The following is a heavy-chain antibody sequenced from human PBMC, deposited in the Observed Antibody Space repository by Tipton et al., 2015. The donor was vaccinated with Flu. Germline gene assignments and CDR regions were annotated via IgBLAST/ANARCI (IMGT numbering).Heavy chain of an antibody. CDR1: GDSINNNY. CDR3: ARRDCAGGICYSRVYDAFDI. V-gene: IGHV4-59*08. D-gene: IGHD2-8*02. J-gene: IGHJ3*02. Sequence: LRLSCTVSGDSINNNYWSWVRQPPGKGLEWIGSIYHSGSTYYNPSLKSRVTISVDTSKNQFSLKLGSVTAGDTAVYYCARRDCAGGICYSRVYDAFDIWGQGTLVTVSS. CDR2: IYHSGST.